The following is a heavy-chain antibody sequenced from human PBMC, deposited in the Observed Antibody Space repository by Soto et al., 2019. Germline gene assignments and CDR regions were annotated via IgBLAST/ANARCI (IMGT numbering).Heavy chain of an antibody. D-gene: IGHD1-1*01. CDR2: ILNDGSNR. Sequence: QVPLVESGGGVVQPGRSLRLSCAASEFTFSNYGMHWVRQAPGTGLEWVAVILNDGSNRYHADSVKDRFTISRDKSKNTLYLQRTSLRAEDTAVYYGARNDEYSGNGMDVWGQGTTVTVS. V-gene: IGHV3-33*01. CDR1: EFTFSNYG. J-gene: IGHJ6*02. CDR3: ARNDEYSGNGMDV.